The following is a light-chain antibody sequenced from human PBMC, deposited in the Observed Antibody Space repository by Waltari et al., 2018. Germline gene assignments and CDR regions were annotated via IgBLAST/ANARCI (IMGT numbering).Light chain of an antibody. CDR3: LQYNDWPPLT. CDR1: QSVSSN. V-gene: IGKV3-15*01. J-gene: IGKJ4*01. CDR2: GAS. Sequence: EIVITQTPATLSVSPGERATLSCRASQSVSSNLAWYQQKPGQAPRLLINGASTRATGVPDRFSGSGSGTEFTLTISSLQSEDFAVYYCLQYNDWPPLTFGGGTKVEIK.